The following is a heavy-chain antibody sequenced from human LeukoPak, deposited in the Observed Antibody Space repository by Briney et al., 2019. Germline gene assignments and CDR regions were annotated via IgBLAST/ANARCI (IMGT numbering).Heavy chain of an antibody. Sequence: GGSLRLSCAAAGFTFSNYAMHWVRLAPGKGLEGLAVISYDGDNEDYADSVKGRFTISRDDSKNTLYLQMNSLTPEDTAFYYCARDNNGDYWGQGTLVTVSA. D-gene: IGHD2-8*01. CDR1: GFTFSNYA. J-gene: IGHJ4*02. CDR3: ARDNNGDY. CDR2: ISYDGDNE. V-gene: IGHV3-30*04.